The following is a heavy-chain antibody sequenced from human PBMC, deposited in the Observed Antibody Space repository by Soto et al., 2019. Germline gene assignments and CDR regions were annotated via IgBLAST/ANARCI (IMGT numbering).Heavy chain of an antibody. J-gene: IGHJ6*03. D-gene: IGHD3-3*01. V-gene: IGHV4-31*03. CDR2: IYYSGST. CDR1: GGSISSGGYY. Sequence: SETLSLTCTVSGGSISSGGYYWSWIRHHPGKGLEWIGYIYYSGSTYYNPSLKSRVTISVDTSKNQFSLKLSSVTAADTAVYYCARQYYDFWSGYPEAGYYYYYMDVWGKGTTVTVSS. CDR3: ARQYYDFWSGYPEAGYYYYYMDV.